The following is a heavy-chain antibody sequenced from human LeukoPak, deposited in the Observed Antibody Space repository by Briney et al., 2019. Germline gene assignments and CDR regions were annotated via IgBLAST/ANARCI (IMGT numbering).Heavy chain of an antibody. Sequence: SETLSLTCTVSGGSISSYYWSWIRQPPGKGLEWIGYIYYSGSTNYNPSLKSRVTISVDTSKSQFSLKLSSVTAADTAVYYCARSRKTSVDYWGQGTLVTVSS. J-gene: IGHJ4*02. CDR3: ARSRKTSVDY. V-gene: IGHV4-59*01. CDR1: GGSISSYY. D-gene: IGHD1-1*01. CDR2: IYYSGST.